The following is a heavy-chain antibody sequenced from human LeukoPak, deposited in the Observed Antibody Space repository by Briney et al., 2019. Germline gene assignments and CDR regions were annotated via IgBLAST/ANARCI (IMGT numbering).Heavy chain of an antibody. D-gene: IGHD2-2*01. CDR1: GYSISSGYY. V-gene: IGHV4-38-2*02. J-gene: IGHJ5*02. CDR3: ARAGGSSTRNGWFDP. CDR2: IYHSGST. Sequence: SETLSLTCTVSGYSISSGYYWGWIRQPPGKGLEWIGSIYHSGSTYYNPSLKSRVTISVDTSKNQFSLKLSSVTAADTAVYYCARAGGSSTRNGWFDPWGQGTLVTVSS.